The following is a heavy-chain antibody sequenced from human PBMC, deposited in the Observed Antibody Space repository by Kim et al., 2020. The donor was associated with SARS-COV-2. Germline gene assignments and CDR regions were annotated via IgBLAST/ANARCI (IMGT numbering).Heavy chain of an antibody. D-gene: IGHD6-19*01. Sequence: GGSLRLSCAASGFTFSSYAMSWVRQAPGKGLELVSAISGSGGSTYYADSVKGRFTISRDNSKNTLYLQMNSLRAEDTAVYYCAKDLQQWLVPFYYYGMDVWGQGTTVTVSS. J-gene: IGHJ6*02. CDR2: ISGSGGST. CDR3: AKDLQQWLVPFYYYGMDV. V-gene: IGHV3-23*01. CDR1: GFTFSSYA.